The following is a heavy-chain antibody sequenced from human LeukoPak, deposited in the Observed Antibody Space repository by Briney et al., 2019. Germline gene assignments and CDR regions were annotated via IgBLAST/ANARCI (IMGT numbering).Heavy chain of an antibody. CDR2: IYSGGST. J-gene: IGHJ3*02. Sequence: PGGSLRLSCAASGFTVSSNYMSWVRQAPGKGLEWVAVIYSGGSTYYADSVKGRFTISRDNSINTLYLQMNSLRAEDTAVYYCARDYVWDAFDIWGQGTMVTVSS. CDR3: ARDYVWDAFDI. V-gene: IGHV3-66*01. CDR1: GFTVSSNY. D-gene: IGHD2-8*01.